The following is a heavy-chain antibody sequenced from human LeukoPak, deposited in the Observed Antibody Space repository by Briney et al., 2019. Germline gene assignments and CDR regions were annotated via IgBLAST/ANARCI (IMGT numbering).Heavy chain of an antibody. V-gene: IGHV4-38-2*02. CDR3: ARSSIYYDSSGYRI. CDR2: IYHSGGT. D-gene: IGHD3-22*01. J-gene: IGHJ4*02. CDR1: GYSIINGYY. Sequence: TSETLSLTCTVSGYSIINGYYWGWIRQPPGKGLEWIGSIYHSGGTYYNPSLKSRVTISVDTSKNQFSLRLSSVTAADTAVYYCARSSIYYDSSGYRIWGQGTLVTVSS.